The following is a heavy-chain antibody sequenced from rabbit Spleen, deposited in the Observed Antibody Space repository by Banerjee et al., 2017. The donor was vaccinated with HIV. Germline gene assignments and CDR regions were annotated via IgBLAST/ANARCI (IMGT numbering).Heavy chain of an antibody. Sequence: QSLEESGGGLVKPGASLTLTCKASGFSFNSGYDMCWVRQAPGKGLELIACIYTGGAYTYFATWAKGRFTISKTSSTTVTLQVTRLTAADTATYFCARDTSSSFSSYGMDLWGQGTLVTVS. D-gene: IGHD1-1*01. J-gene: IGHJ6*01. V-gene: IGHV1S40*01. CDR2: IYTGGAYT. CDR1: GFSFNSGYD. CDR3: ARDTSSSFSSYGMDL.